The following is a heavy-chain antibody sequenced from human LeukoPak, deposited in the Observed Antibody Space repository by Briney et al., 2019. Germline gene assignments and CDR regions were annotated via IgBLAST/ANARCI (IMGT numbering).Heavy chain of an antibody. J-gene: IGHJ5*02. CDR1: GFTFSGSA. CDR3: ARDYYGSGSYYGVWFDP. CDR2: IYSGGSA. V-gene: IGHV3-53*01. D-gene: IGHD3-10*01. Sequence: GGSLRLSCAASGFTFSGSAMHWVRQASGKGLEWVSVIYSGGSAYYADSVKGRFTISRDNSKNTLYLQMNSLRAEDTAVYYCARDYYGSGSYYGVWFDPWGQGTLVAVSS.